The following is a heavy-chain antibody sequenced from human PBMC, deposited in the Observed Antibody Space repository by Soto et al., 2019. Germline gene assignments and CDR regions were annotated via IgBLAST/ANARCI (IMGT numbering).Heavy chain of an antibody. CDR1: GFTFSSYA. V-gene: IGHV3-23*01. CDR2: ISGSGGST. CDR3: AKAPPSSSGWFGDFDY. D-gene: IGHD6-19*01. Sequence: EVQLLESGGGLVQPGGSLRLSCAASGFTFSSYAMSWVRQAPGKGLEWVSAISGSGGSTYYADSMKGRFTISRDNSKNTLYLQMNSLRAEDTAVYYCAKAPPSSSGWFGDFDYWGQGTLVTVSS. J-gene: IGHJ4*02.